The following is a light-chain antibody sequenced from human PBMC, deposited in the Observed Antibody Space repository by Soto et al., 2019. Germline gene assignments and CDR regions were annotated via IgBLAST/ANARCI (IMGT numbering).Light chain of an antibody. CDR2: AAS. J-gene: IGKJ1*01. CDR1: QSISNH. Sequence: DIQMTQXPSALSXXXXYXFXXTXRASQSISNHLNWYQQKPGKAPKLLIFAASSLQSGVPSRFSGSRSGPDFTLTISSLQPEDFATYYCQQSYSSPPTFGQGTKVDI. V-gene: IGKV1-39*01. CDR3: QQSYSSPPT.